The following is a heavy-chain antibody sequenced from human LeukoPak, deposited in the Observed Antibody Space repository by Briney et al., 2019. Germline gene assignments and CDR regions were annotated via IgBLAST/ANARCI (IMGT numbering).Heavy chain of an antibody. Sequence: SETLSLTCTVSGGSISSYYWSWIRQPPGKGLEWIGYIYYSGSTNYNPSLKSRVTISVDTSKNQFSLKLSSVTAADTAVYYCVRNGFGGLPDGWFDPWGQGTLVTVSS. J-gene: IGHJ5*02. D-gene: IGHD3-10*01. CDR2: IYYSGST. CDR3: VRNGFGGLPDGWFDP. CDR1: GGSISSYY. V-gene: IGHV4-59*01.